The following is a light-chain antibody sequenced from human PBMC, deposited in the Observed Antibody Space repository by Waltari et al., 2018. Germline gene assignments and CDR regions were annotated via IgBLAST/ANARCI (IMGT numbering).Light chain of an antibody. CDR3: QQDDSTPRT. CDR2: AAS. J-gene: IGKJ2*01. CDR1: QSISSY. V-gene: IGKV1-39*01. Sequence: DIQMTQSPSSLSASVGDRVNVTCRASQSISSYLHWYQQKPGQAPKLLIYAASSLQSGVPYRFSGSGSGTDFTLTISSLEPEDCAAYYCQQDDSTPRTFGQGTKLEIK.